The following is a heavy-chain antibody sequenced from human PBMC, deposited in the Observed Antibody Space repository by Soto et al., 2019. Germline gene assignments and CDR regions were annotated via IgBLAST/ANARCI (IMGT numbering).Heavy chain of an antibody. V-gene: IGHV3-30*18. Sequence: SLRLSCAASGFTFSSYGMHWVRQAPGKGLEWVAVISYDGSNKYYADSVKGRFTISRDNSKNTLYLQMNSLRAEDTAVYYCAKDLVPPPGIAAAGLDYWGQGTLVTVSS. J-gene: IGHJ4*02. CDR3: AKDLVPPPGIAAAGLDY. D-gene: IGHD6-13*01. CDR1: GFTFSSYG. CDR2: ISYDGSNK.